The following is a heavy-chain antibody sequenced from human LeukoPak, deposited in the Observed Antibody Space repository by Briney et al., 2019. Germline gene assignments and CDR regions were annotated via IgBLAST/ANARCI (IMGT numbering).Heavy chain of an antibody. D-gene: IGHD3-22*01. Sequence: PSGTLSLTCAVSGVSISSTNWWSWVRQPPGKGLEWVGEIYHTGSTNYNPSLKSRVTMSLDKSKNQVSLKLSSVTAADTAVYYCARTPFDSSGYGARNWFDPWGQGTLVTVSS. CDR2: IYHTGST. CDR3: ARTPFDSSGYGARNWFDP. V-gene: IGHV4-4*02. J-gene: IGHJ5*02. CDR1: GVSISSTNW.